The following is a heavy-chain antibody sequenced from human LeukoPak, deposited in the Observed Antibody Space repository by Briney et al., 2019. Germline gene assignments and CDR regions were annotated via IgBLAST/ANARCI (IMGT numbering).Heavy chain of an antibody. CDR3: ARSVVVAAKDV. CDR1: GFTFSSYA. Sequence: GGSLRLSCAASGFTFSSYAMHWVRQAPGKGLEWVAVISYDGSNKYYADSVKGRFTISRDNSKNTLYLQMNSLRAEDTAVYYCARSVVVAAKDVWGQGTTVTVSS. J-gene: IGHJ6*02. D-gene: IGHD2-15*01. CDR2: ISYDGSNK. V-gene: IGHV3-30-3*01.